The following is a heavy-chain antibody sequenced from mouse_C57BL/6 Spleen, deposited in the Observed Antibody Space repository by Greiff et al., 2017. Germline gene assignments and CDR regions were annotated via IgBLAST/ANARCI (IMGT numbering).Heavy chain of an antibody. J-gene: IGHJ3*01. D-gene: IGHD2-1*01. V-gene: IGHV3-6*01. CDR3: AREGVYGNPFAD. CDR2: ISYDGSN. Sequence: VQLKESGPGLVKPSQSLSLTCSVTGYSITSGYYWNWNRQFPGNKLEWMGYISYDGSNNYNPSLKTRISITRDTSKNQFFLKLNSVTTEDTATYYCAREGVYGNPFADWGQGTLVTVSA. CDR1: GYSITSGYY.